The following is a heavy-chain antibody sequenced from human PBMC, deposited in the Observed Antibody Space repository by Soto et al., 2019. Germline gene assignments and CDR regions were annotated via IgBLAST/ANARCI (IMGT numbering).Heavy chain of an antibody. D-gene: IGHD3-3*01. J-gene: IGHJ3*02. CDR3: ARVLRIGGVTIGAFDI. CDR1: GFTFSSYA. V-gene: IGHV3-23*01. CDR2: ISGSGGST. Sequence: GGSLRLSCAASGFTFSSYAMSWVRQAPGKGLEWVSAISGSGGSTYYADSVKGRFTISRDNSKNTLYLQMNSLRAEDTAVYYCARVLRIGGVTIGAFDIWGQGAMVTVSS.